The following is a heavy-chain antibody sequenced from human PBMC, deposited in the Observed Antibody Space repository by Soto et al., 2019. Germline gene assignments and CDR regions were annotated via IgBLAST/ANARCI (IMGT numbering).Heavy chain of an antibody. V-gene: IGHV3-11*05. CDR1: GFTLSDYY. J-gene: IGHJ4*01. CDR2: ISTTSRYT. Sequence: QEQLVESGGGLVKPGGSLRLSCAASGFTLSDYYMTWIRQAPGKGLEWISYISTTSRYTKYADSVKGRFTISRDDAKNPLYLERNSLSVEDSDFYYCERIYALVTSAWLGAWGHGTQVTVSS. D-gene: IGHD5-12*01. CDR3: ERIYALVTSAWLGA.